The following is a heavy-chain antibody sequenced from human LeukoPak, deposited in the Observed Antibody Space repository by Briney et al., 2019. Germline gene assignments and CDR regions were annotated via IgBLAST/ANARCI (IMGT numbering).Heavy chain of an antibody. CDR2: ISSSGSTI. D-gene: IGHD6-19*01. Sequence: GGSLRLSCAASGFTFSSYEMNWVRQAPGKGLEWVSYISSSGSTIYYADSVKGRFTISRDNAKNSLYLQMNSLRAEDTAVYYCARGGSSYSSGWYEDYWGQGTLVTVSS. CDR3: ARGGSSYSSGWYEDY. CDR1: GFTFSSYE. V-gene: IGHV3-48*03. J-gene: IGHJ4*02.